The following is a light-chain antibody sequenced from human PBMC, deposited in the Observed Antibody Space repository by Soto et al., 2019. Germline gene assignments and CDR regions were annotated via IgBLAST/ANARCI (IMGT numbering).Light chain of an antibody. CDR2: DTS. CDR3: QQYGTTPRT. V-gene: IGKV3-20*01. J-gene: IGKJ1*01. CDR1: QSLGSSS. Sequence: EIVLTQSPGTLSLSPGERATLSCRASQSLGSSSLAWYQQKRGQAPRLVIYDTSSRATGIPDRFSGGGSGADFTLTISGLEPEDVAVYYCQQYGTTPRTFGQGTKVEIK.